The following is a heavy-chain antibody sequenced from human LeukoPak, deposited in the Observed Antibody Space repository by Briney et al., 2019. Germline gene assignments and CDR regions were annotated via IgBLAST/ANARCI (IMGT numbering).Heavy chain of an antibody. Sequence: GGSLRLSCAASGFTFSGSAMHWVRQASGKGREGVGRIRSKGNNYATAYAASVKGRFTISRDDSKNTAYLQMNSLKTEDTAVYYCTRLYDSGFDYWGQGTLVTVSS. J-gene: IGHJ4*02. V-gene: IGHV3-73*01. D-gene: IGHD3-10*01. CDR3: TRLYDSGFDY. CDR2: IRSKGNNYAT. CDR1: GFTFSGSA.